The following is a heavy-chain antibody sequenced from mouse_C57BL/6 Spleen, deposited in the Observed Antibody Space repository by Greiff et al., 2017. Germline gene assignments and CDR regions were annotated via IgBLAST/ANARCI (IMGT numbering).Heavy chain of an antibody. CDR3: AAYSNYLYAMDY. Sequence: QVQLKQSGAELMKPGASVKLSCKATGYTFTGYWIEWVKQRPGHGLEWIGEILPGSGSTNYNEKFKGKATFTADTSSNTAYMQLSSLTTEDSAIYYCAAYSNYLYAMDYWGQGTSVTVSS. CDR1: GYTFTGYW. J-gene: IGHJ4*01. CDR2: ILPGSGST. D-gene: IGHD2-5*01. V-gene: IGHV1-9*01.